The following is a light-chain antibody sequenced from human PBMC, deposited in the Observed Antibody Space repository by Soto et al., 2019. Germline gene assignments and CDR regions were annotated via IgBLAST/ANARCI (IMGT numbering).Light chain of an antibody. CDR3: QQYNMWYT. J-gene: IGKJ2*01. Sequence: EIVMTQSPATLSVSPGERATLSCRASQNVGSNLAWYQQKPGQAPRLLIYAASTRATGIPARFSGSGSGTEFTLSISSLQSEDFGVYYCQQYNMWYTFGQGTKLEIK. CDR1: QNVGSN. V-gene: IGKV3-15*01. CDR2: AAS.